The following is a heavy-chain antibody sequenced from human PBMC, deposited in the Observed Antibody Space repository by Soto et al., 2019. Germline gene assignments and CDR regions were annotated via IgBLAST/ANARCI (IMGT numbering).Heavy chain of an antibody. CDR2: ISHSGST. Sequence: QVQLQESGPGLVKPSGTLSLTCTVSGASLSSNNWWSWVRQPPGKGLEWIGEISHSGSTNSNPSLKSRLTISVDKSNNQFSLNLSSVTAADTAVYYCARSSSGLFNWGQGTLVTVSS. J-gene: IGHJ4*02. V-gene: IGHV4-4*02. D-gene: IGHD3-22*01. CDR1: GASLSSNNW. CDR3: ARSSSGLFN.